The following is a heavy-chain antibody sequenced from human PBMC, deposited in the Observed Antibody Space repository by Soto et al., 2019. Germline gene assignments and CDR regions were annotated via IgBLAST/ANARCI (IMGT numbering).Heavy chain of an antibody. CDR1: GFTFDDYA. Sequence: EMQLVESGGGLVQPGRSLRLSCAASGFTFDDYAMHWVRQVPGKGLEWVSGISWNSGIIDYADSVKGRFTISRDSAKNSLYLQMNSLKPEDTALYYCTKDIEWGGSNLNHAFDVWGQGTMVSVSS. J-gene: IGHJ3*01. CDR3: TKDIEWGGSNLNHAFDV. CDR2: ISWNSGII. D-gene: IGHD1-26*01. V-gene: IGHV3-9*01.